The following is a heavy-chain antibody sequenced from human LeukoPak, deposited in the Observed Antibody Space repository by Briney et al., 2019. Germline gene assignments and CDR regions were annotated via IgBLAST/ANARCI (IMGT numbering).Heavy chain of an antibody. V-gene: IGHV3-23*01. CDR3: AKALYYYDSSGYSD. J-gene: IGHJ4*02. Sequence: PGGSLRLSCAASGFTFSSYAMSWVRQAPGKGLEWVSAISGSGGSTYYADSVKGRFTISRDNSKNTLYLQMNSLRAEDTAGYYCAKALYYYDSSGYSDWGQGTLVTVSS. D-gene: IGHD3-22*01. CDR1: GFTFSSYA. CDR2: ISGSGGST.